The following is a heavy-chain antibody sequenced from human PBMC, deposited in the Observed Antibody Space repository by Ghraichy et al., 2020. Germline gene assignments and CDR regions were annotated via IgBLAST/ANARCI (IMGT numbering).Heavy chain of an antibody. V-gene: IGHV3-7*04. D-gene: IGHD4-17*01. CDR3: ARDEGNYGEIHFDY. CDR1: GFTFSSYW. J-gene: IGHJ4*02. Sequence: GGSLRLSCAASGFTFSSYWMSWVRQAPGKGLEWVANIKQDGSEKYYVDSVKGRFTISRDNAKNSLYLQMNSLRAEDTAVYYCARDEGNYGEIHFDYWGQGTLVTVSS. CDR2: IKQDGSEK.